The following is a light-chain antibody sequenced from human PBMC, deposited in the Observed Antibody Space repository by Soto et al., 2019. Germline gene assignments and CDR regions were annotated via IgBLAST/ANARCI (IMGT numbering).Light chain of an antibody. CDR2: SAS. J-gene: IGKJ5*01. V-gene: IGKV3-15*01. Sequence: EIVMTQSPATLSVSPGERATLSCRASQRVGINLAWYQQKPGQAPRLLIYSASTRASGIPDRFSGSGSGTAFTLHIRSLEYEDFAVYYCQQRSNWTITFSKGTRREIK. CDR3: QQRSNWTIT. CDR1: QRVGIN.